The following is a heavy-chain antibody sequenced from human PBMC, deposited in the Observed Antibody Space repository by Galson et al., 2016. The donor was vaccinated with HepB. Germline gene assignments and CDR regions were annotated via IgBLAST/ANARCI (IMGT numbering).Heavy chain of an antibody. Sequence: SLRLSCAASGFTFSNAWMSWVRQAPGKGLEWVGRINTTTDGGNTEYAAPVKVRLTITRDDYKNTVDLQMNSLKTEDTAVYYSTLYTYRRFDYWGQGTLVTVSS. V-gene: IGHV3-15*01. J-gene: IGHJ4*02. CDR1: GFTFSNAW. CDR3: TLYTYRRFDY. D-gene: IGHD5-18*01. CDR2: INTTTDGGNT.